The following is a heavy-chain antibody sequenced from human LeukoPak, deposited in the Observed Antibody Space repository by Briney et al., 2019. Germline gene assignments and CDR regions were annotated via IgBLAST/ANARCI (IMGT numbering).Heavy chain of an antibody. CDR1: GFTVSSNY. J-gene: IGHJ4*02. D-gene: IGHD6-19*01. CDR2: IQSGGST. Sequence: GGSLRLSCAASGFTVSSNYMSWVRQAPGKGLEWVSVIQSGGSTYYADSVKGRFTISRDNSKNTLYLQMNSLRAEDTAVYYCARNIAVAGPDYWGQGTLVTVSS. CDR3: ARNIAVAGPDY. V-gene: IGHV3-53*01.